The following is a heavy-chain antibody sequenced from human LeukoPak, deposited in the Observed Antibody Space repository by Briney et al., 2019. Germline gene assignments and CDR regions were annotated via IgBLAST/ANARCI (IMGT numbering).Heavy chain of an antibody. J-gene: IGHJ4*02. D-gene: IGHD1-26*01. CDR2: IRRKADGGAT. V-gene: IGHV3-49*04. CDR3: TRGGLGATFF. Sequence: GGSLRLSCTASGFTFGDYAMSWVRQAPGKGLEWVGFIRRKADGGATAYAASVKGRFTISRVGSKSIAYLQMNSLKTEDTAVYYCTRGGLGATFFWGQGTLVTVSS. CDR1: GFTFGDYA.